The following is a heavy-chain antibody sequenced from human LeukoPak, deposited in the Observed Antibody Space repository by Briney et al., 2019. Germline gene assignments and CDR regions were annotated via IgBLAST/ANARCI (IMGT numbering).Heavy chain of an antibody. V-gene: IGHV3-48*01. CDR2: ISSSSSTI. CDR1: GFTFSSYS. J-gene: IGHJ6*03. Sequence: GGSLRLSCAASGFTFSSYSMNWVRQAPGKGLEWVSYISSSSSTIYYADSVKGRFTISRDNAKNSLYLQMNSLRAEDTAVYYCASCIAYYYMDVWGKGTTVTVSS. CDR3: ASCIAYYYMDV. D-gene: IGHD6-13*01.